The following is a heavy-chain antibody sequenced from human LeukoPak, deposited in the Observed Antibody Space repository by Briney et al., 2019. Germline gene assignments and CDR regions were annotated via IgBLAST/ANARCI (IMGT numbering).Heavy chain of an antibody. V-gene: IGHV4-61*01. Sequence: SETLSLTCIVSGDSIRADNYYWAWIRQPPGKGLEWIGYIYYSGSTNYNPSLKSRVTISVDTSKNQFSLKLSSVTAADTAVYYCARDRSSWYYWGQGTPITVSS. CDR1: GDSIRADNYY. CDR3: ARDRSSWYY. D-gene: IGHD6-13*01. J-gene: IGHJ4*02. CDR2: IYYSGST.